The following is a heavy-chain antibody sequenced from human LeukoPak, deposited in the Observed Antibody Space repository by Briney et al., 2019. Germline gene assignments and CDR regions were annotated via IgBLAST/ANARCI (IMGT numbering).Heavy chain of an antibody. CDR2: INPNSGGT. CDR1: GYTFTGYY. J-gene: IGHJ4*02. CDR3: ARAVLRYFAWLSPNDY. Sequence: GASVKVSCKASGYTFTGYYMHWVRQAPGQGLEWMGWINPNSGGTNYAQKFQGRVTMTRDTSISTAYMELSRLRSDDTAVYYCARAVLRYFAWLSPNDYWGQGTLVTVSS. D-gene: IGHD3-9*01. V-gene: IGHV1-2*02.